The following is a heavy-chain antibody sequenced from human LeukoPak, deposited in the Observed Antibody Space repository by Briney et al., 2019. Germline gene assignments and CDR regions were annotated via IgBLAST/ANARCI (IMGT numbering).Heavy chain of an antibody. Sequence: SETLSLTCTVSGGSISSYYWSWIRQPAGKGLEWIGRIYTSGSTNYNPSLKSRVTMSVDTSKNQFSLKLSSVTAADTAVYYCAREDIVVVPAAHGYYMDVWGKGTTVTVSS. CDR3: AREDIVVVPAAHGYYMDV. V-gene: IGHV4-4*07. CDR2: IYTSGST. D-gene: IGHD2-2*01. J-gene: IGHJ6*03. CDR1: GGSISSYY.